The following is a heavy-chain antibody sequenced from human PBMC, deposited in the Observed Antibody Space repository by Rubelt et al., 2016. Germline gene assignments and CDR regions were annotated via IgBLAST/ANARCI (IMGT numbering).Heavy chain of an antibody. V-gene: IGHV3-66*03. D-gene: IGHD3-10*01. J-gene: IGHJ4*02. CDR3: ARDLLGVRGAKMAY. CDR2: GSI. Sequence: GSIGYADSVKGRFTISRDNSKNTLYLQMNSLRAEDTAVYYCARDLLGVRGAKMAYWGQGTLVTVSS.